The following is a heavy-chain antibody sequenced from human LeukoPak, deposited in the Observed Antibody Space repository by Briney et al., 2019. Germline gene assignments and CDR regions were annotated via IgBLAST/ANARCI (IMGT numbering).Heavy chain of an antibody. J-gene: IGHJ4*02. V-gene: IGHV4-31*03. CDR1: GGSVSSGGYY. D-gene: IGHD2-2*01. Sequence: SETLSLTCTVSGGSVSSGGYYWSWIRQHPGKGLEWIGYMYYNGSTYYNPSLKSRVTISVDTSKNQFSLKLSSVTAADTAVYYCARSPRDIVVVPAARWLFDYWGQGTLVTVSS. CDR3: ARSPRDIVVVPAARWLFDY. CDR2: MYYNGST.